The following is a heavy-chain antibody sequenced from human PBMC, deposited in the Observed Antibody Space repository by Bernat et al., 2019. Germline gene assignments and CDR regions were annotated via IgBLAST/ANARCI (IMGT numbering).Heavy chain of an antibody. CDR2: INHSGST. Sequence: QVQLQQWGAGLLKPSETLSLTCAVYGGSFSGYYWSWIRQPPGKGLEWIGEINHSGSTNYNPSLKSRVTISVDTYKNQFSLKLSSVTAADTAVYYCARGPPIAAADFGDGADWGQGTLVTVSS. V-gene: IGHV4-34*01. J-gene: IGHJ4*02. D-gene: IGHD6-13*01. CDR3: ARGPPIAAADFGDGAD. CDR1: GGSFSGYY.